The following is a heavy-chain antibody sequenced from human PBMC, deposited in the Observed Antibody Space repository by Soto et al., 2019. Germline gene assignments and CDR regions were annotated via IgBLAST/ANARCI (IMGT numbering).Heavy chain of an antibody. CDR2: ISSGGSVI. CDR1: GFTFSDYY. CDR3: AGEPRDDYMISGGFDY. V-gene: IGHV3-11*01. D-gene: IGHD4-4*01. Sequence: GGSLRLSCVASGFTFSDYYMSWFRQAPGKGLEWVSYISSGGSVIYSADSMKGRFTISRDNAKNSLYLQVNSLRAEDTAVYYCAGEPRDDYMISGGFDYWGQGTLVTVSS. J-gene: IGHJ4*02.